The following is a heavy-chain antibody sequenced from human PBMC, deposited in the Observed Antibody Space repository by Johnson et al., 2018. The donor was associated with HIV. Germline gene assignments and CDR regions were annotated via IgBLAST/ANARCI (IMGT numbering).Heavy chain of an antibody. J-gene: IGHJ3*02. V-gene: IGHV3-11*01. CDR1: GFTLSDYY. CDR3: ARGPTRFAAFDI. CDR2: ISSSGSLT. Sequence: VQLVESGGGLVKPGGSLRLSCAASGFTLSDYYMSWIRQAPGKGLEWLSYISSSGSLTYYADSVEGRFTISRDSAKNSLYLQMNSLRAEDTAVHYCARGPTRFAAFDIWGQGTMVTVSS. D-gene: IGHD3-10*01.